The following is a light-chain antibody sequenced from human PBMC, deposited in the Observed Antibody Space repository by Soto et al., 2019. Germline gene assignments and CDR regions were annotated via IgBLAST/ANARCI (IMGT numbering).Light chain of an antibody. CDR1: QSVSSSY. V-gene: IGKV3-20*01. CDR2: GAS. Sequence: EIVLTQSPGTLSLSPGERATLSCRASQSVSSSYLAWYQQKPGQAPGLLIYGASSRATGIPDRFSGSGSGTDFTLTISRLEPEDFAVYYCQQYVGSPTTFGGGTKVEIK. J-gene: IGKJ4*01. CDR3: QQYVGSPTT.